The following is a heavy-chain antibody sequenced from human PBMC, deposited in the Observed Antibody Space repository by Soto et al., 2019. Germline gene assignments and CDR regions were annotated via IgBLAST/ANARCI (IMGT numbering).Heavy chain of an antibody. V-gene: IGHV1-18*01. CDR3: ARDPADGVTTPPYGMDV. CDR2: ISAHNGNT. J-gene: IGHJ6*02. Sequence: QVQLVQSGAEVKKPGASVKVSCKASGYTFTSYGISWVRQAPGQGLEWMGWISAHNGNTNYAQKLQGRVTMTTDTSTSTAYMELRSLRSDDTAVYYCARDPADGVTTPPYGMDVWGQGTTVTVSS. D-gene: IGHD4-17*01. CDR1: GYTFTSYG.